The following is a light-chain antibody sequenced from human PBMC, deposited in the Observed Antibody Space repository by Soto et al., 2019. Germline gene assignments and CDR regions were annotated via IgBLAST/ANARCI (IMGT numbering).Light chain of an antibody. CDR1: QSVNSRY. J-gene: IGKJ1*01. Sequence: EIVLTQSPGTVSLSPGERASLSCRASQSVNSRYLAWYQQKPGQAPRLLIYGASNRATGIPDRFSGSGSGTDFTLTISRLEPEDFAVYYCQQYIDTRTFGQGTKVDIK. V-gene: IGKV3-20*01. CDR3: QQYIDTRT. CDR2: GAS.